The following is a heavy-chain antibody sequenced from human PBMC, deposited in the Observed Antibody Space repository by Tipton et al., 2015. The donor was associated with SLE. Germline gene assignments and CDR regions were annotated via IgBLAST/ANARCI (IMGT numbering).Heavy chain of an antibody. CDR2: IYTSGST. CDR3: ARGGLGVSYYYYMDV. D-gene: IGHD1-26*01. Sequence: TLSLTCSVSGDSITSYNYYWIWIRQPAGKGLEWIGRIYTSGSTNYNPSLKSRVTISMDTSENHFSLNLSSVTAADTAVYYCARGGLGVSYYYYMDVWGKGTTVTVSS. V-gene: IGHV4-61*02. CDR1: GDSITSYNYY. J-gene: IGHJ6*03.